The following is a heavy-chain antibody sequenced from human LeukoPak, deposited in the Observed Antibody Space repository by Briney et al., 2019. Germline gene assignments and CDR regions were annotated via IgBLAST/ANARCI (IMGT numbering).Heavy chain of an antibody. CDR1: GGTFSGYY. Sequence: SETLSLTCAVYGGTFSGYYWSWIRQPPGKRLEWVGESNDSGGTNYNPSLKSRVTISVDRSKNQFSLKLSSVTAADTAVYYCARDYGHSGSYYPSPYWFDPWGQGTLVTVSS. CDR2: SNDSGGT. D-gene: IGHD1-26*01. CDR3: ARDYGHSGSYYPSPYWFDP. J-gene: IGHJ5*02. V-gene: IGHV4-34*01.